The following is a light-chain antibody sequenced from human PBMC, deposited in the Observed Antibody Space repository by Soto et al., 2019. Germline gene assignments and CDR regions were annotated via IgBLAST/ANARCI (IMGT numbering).Light chain of an antibody. CDR2: EGS. J-gene: IGLJ2*01. Sequence: QSALTQPASVSGSPGQSITISCTGTSSDVESYSLVSWYQQHPGKAPKLMIYEGSKRPSGVSNRFSGSKSGNTASLTISGLQAEDEADYYCCSYAGSSTFDVVFGGGTKLTVL. CDR3: CSYAGSSTFDVV. V-gene: IGLV2-23*03. CDR1: SSDVESYSL.